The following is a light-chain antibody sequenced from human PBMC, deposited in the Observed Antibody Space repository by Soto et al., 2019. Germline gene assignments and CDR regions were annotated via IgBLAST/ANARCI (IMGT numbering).Light chain of an antibody. CDR1: QSVSSSY. CDR3: QQRSNWPLT. J-gene: IGKJ5*01. V-gene: IGKV3D-20*02. CDR2: DAS. Sequence: EIVLTQSPGTLSLSPGERATLSCSASQSVSSSYLAWYQKKPGQAPRILIYDASNRATGIPARFSGSGSGTDFTLTISSLEPEDFAVYYCQQRSNWPLTFGQGTRLEIK.